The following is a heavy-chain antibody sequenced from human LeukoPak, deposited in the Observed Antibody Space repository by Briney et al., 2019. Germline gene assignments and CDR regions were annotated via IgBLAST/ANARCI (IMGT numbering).Heavy chain of an antibody. D-gene: IGHD2-2*01. CDR2: ISGSGGST. CDR1: GFTFSSYA. V-gene: IGHV3-23*01. Sequence: GGSLRLSCAASGFTFSSYAMSWVRQAPGKGLEWVSAISGSGGSTYYADSVKGRFTISRDNSKNTLYLQMNSLRAEDTAVYYCANQYCSSTSCYFYGDLYYFDYWGQGTLVTVSS. J-gene: IGHJ4*02. CDR3: ANQYCSSTSCYFYGDLYYFDY.